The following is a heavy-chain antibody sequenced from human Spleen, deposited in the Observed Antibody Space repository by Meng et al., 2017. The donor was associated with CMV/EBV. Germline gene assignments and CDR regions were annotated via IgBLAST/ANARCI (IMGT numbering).Heavy chain of an antibody. V-gene: IGHV4-59*01. J-gene: IGHJ5*02. CDR3: ARGETHYDFWTDYNSPNWFDP. CDR2: IYYSGST. CDR1: SYY. D-gene: IGHD3-3*01. Sequence: SYYWNWIRQPPGKGLEWIGYIYYSGSTNYNPSLKSRVTISVDTSRNQFSLNLSSLTTADTTVYYCARGETHYDFWTDYNSPNWFDPWGQGTLVTVSS.